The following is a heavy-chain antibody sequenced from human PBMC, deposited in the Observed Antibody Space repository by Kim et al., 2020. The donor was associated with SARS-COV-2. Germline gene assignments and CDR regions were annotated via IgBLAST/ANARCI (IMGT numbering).Heavy chain of an antibody. CDR3: ARHGGRITMVRGALRWFDP. CDR2: IYYSGST. CDR1: GGSISSSSYY. V-gene: IGHV4-39*01. J-gene: IGHJ5*02. Sequence: SETLSLTCTVSGGSISSSSYYWGWIRQPPGKGLEWIGSIYYSGSTYYNPSLKSRVTISVDTSKNQFSLKLSSVTAADTAVYYCARHGGRITMVRGALRWFDPWGQGTLVTVSS. D-gene: IGHD3-10*01.